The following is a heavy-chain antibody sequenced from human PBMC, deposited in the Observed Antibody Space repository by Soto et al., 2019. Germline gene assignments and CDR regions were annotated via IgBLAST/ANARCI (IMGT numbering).Heavy chain of an antibody. CDR3: ARDSNRGSGSYSY. Sequence: QVQLVQSGAEVKKPGASVKVSCKASGYTFTSYAMHWVRQAPGQRLEWMGWINAGNGNTKYSQKFQGRVTITRDTSASTAYMELSSLRSEDTAVYYCARDSNRGSGSYSYWGQGTLVAVSS. D-gene: IGHD3-10*01. CDR1: GYTFTSYA. CDR2: INAGNGNT. V-gene: IGHV1-3*01. J-gene: IGHJ4*02.